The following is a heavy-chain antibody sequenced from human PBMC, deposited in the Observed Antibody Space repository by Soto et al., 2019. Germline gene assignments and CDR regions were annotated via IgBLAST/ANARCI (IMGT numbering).Heavy chain of an antibody. CDR3: ARGTVVVAANSSYYYGMDV. J-gene: IGHJ6*02. D-gene: IGHD2-15*01. CDR2: IIPIFGTA. CDR1: GGTFSSYA. V-gene: IGHV1-69*12. Sequence: QVQLVQSGAEVKKPGSSVKVSCKASGGTFSSYAISWVRQAPGQGLEWMGGIIPIFGTANYAQKFQGRVTITADESTSTAYMELSSLRSEDTAVYYCARGTVVVAANSSYYYGMDVWGQGTTVTVSS.